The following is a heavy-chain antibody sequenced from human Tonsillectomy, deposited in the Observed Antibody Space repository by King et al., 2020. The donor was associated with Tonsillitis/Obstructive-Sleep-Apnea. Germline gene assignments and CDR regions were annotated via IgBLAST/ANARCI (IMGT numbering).Heavy chain of an antibody. D-gene: IGHD4-17*01. J-gene: IGHJ6*02. CDR3: ARDFINGDDYGDYDAKIIYGMDV. CDR2: ISYDGSNK. CDR1: GFTFSSYA. Sequence: VQLVESGGGVVQPGRSLRLSCAASGFTFSSYAMHWVRQAPGKGLESVAVISYDGSNKYYADSVKGRFTISRDNSKNTLYLQMNSLRAEDTAVYYCARDFINGDDYGDYDAKIIYGMDVWGQGTTVTVSS. V-gene: IGHV3-30*04.